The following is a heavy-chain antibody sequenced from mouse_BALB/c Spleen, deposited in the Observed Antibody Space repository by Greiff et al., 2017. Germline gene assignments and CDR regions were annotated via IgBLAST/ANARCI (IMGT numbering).Heavy chain of an antibody. Sequence: EVQRVESGGGLVKPGGSLKLSCAASGFAFSSYDMSWVRQTPEKRLEWVAYISSGGGSTYYPDTVKGRFTISRDNAKNTLYLQMSSLKSEDTAMYYCARHAGLRRHYAMDYWGQGTSVTVSS. CDR1: GFAFSSYD. CDR3: ARHAGLRRHYAMDY. CDR2: ISSGGGST. D-gene: IGHD2-4*01. J-gene: IGHJ4*01. V-gene: IGHV5-12-1*01.